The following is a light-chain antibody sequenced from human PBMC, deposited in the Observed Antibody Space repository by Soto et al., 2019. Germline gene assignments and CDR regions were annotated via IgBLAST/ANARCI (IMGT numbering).Light chain of an antibody. J-gene: IGKJ1*01. CDR2: GAS. CDR3: QQYNNWPSWT. CDR1: QSVFTN. Sequence: EIVMTLSPATLSVSLGERATLSCRASQSVFTNLAWYQHRPGQAPRLLIYGASTRATGIPARFSGSGSGTEFTLTISSLQSEDFAVYYCQQYNNWPSWTFGQGTKVEIK. V-gene: IGKV3-15*01.